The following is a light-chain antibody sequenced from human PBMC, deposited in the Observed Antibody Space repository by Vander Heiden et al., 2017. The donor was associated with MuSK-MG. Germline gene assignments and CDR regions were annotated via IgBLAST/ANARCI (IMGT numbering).Light chain of an antibody. CDR3: QQRSNWPLT. CDR2: DVS. V-gene: IGKV3-11*01. Sequence: EIVLTQSPATLSLSPGERATLSCRASQSVSSALVWYQQKAGQAPRLLIYDVSNRATGIPARFSGSGSGTDFTLTINSLEPEDFAVYYCQQRSNWPLTFGGRTKVEIK. J-gene: IGKJ4*01. CDR1: QSVSSA.